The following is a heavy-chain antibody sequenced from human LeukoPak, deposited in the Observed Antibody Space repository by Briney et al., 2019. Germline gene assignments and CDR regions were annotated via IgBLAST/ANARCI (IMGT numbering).Heavy chain of an antibody. D-gene: IGHD1-1*01. J-gene: IGHJ2*01. CDR1: GFNFSSYD. Sequence: PGGSLRLSCAASGFNFSSYDIHWVRRAPGKGLEWVSFIWYDGSNKYYAESVKGRFTISRDNSKKILYLQMTSLRAEDTAVYYCAKDRAGFTTDGYFDLWGRGTLVTVSP. CDR3: AKDRAGFTTDGYFDL. V-gene: IGHV3-33*03. CDR2: IWYDGSNK.